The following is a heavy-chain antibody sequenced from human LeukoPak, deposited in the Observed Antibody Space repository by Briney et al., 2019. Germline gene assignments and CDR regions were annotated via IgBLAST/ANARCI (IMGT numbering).Heavy chain of an antibody. V-gene: IGHV4-59*01. D-gene: IGHD2-15*01. Sequence: LETLSLTCTVSGGSISSYYWSWIRQPPGKGLEWIGYIYYSGSTNYNPSLKSRVTISVDTSKNQFSLKLSSVTAADTAVYYCARDGGRLGLLPDVWGQGTTVTVSS. CDR1: GGSISSYY. J-gene: IGHJ6*02. CDR3: ARDGGRLGLLPDV. CDR2: IYYSGST.